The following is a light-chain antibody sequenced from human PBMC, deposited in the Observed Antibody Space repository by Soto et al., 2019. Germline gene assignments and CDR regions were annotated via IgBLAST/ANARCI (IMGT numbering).Light chain of an antibody. J-gene: IGKJ3*01. V-gene: IGKV3-15*01. CDR3: XXXXXXXXT. Sequence: EIVMTQSPATLSVSPGERATLSCRASQSISSNLAWYQQKPGQAPRLLIYGASTRATGIPATFSGSGSGTXXXXXISXXQSXXXXXXXXXXXXXXXXTFGPGTKVDIK. CDR2: GAS. CDR1: QSISSN.